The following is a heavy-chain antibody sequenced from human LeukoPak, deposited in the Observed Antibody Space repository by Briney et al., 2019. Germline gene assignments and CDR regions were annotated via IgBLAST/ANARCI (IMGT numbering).Heavy chain of an antibody. J-gene: IGHJ6*02. D-gene: IGHD2-2*01. V-gene: IGHV1-18*01. Sequence: ASVKVSCKASGYTFTSYGISWVRQAPGQGLEWMGWISAYNGNTNYAQKLQGRVTMTTDTSTSTAYMELRSLRSDDTAVYYCAGELDYCSSTGCYDQLQNCYYYYGMDVWGQGTTVTVSS. CDR3: AGELDYCSSTGCYDQLQNCYYYYGMDV. CDR1: GYTFTSYG. CDR2: ISAYNGNT.